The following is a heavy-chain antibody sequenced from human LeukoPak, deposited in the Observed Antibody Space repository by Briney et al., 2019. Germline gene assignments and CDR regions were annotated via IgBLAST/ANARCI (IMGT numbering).Heavy chain of an antibody. Sequence: SETLSLTCTVSGGSISSSSYYWGWIRQPPGKGLEWIGSIYYSGSTYYNPSLKSRVTISVDTSKNQFSLNLSSVTAADTAVYYCARWYCSSTTCYHMDVWGKGTTVTVSS. CDR1: GGSISSSSYY. CDR2: IYYSGST. CDR3: ARWYCSSTTCYHMDV. D-gene: IGHD2/OR15-2a*01. V-gene: IGHV4-39*07. J-gene: IGHJ6*03.